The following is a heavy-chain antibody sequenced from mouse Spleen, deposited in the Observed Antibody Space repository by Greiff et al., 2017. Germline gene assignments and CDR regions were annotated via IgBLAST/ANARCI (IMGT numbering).Heavy chain of an antibody. V-gene: IGHV5-16*01. CDR1: GFTFSDYY. Sequence: EVQVVESEGGLVQPGSSMKLSCTASGFTFSDYYMAWVRQVPEKGLEWVANINYDGSSTYYLDSLKSRFIISRDNAKNILYLQMSSLKSEDTATYYCARDGGSYYFDYWGQGTTLTVSS. J-gene: IGHJ2*01. CDR2: INYDGSST. CDR3: ARDGGSYYFDY.